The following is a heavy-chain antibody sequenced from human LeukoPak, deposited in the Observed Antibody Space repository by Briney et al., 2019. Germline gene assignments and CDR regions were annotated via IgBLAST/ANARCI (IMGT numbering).Heavy chain of an antibody. CDR1: GYTFTSYY. CDR3: ARDGPGQGAFDI. CDR2: INPSGGST. Sequence: GASVKVFCKASGYTFTSYYMHWVRQAPGQGLEWMGIINPSGGSTSYAQKFQGRVTMTRDTSTSTVYMELSSLRSEDTAVYYCARDGPGQGAFDIWGQGTMVTVSS. J-gene: IGHJ3*02. D-gene: IGHD1-14*01. V-gene: IGHV1-46*01.